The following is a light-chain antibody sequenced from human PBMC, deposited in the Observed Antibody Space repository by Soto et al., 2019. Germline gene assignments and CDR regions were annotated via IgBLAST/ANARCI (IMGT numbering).Light chain of an antibody. CDR3: QQYNSFSKT. J-gene: IGKJ1*01. CDR1: QSVSSW. V-gene: IGKV1-5*01. CDR2: DAS. Sequence: DIQMTQSPSTLSASVGDRVTITCRASQSVSSWLAWYQQKPGKAPKLLIFDASNLESGVPSRFSGSGSGTEFTLTISSLQPGDFATYYCQQYNSFSKTFGQGTKVEIQ.